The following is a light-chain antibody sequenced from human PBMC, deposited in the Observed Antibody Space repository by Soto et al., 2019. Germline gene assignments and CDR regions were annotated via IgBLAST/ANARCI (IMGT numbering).Light chain of an antibody. CDR3: QQLNTYPLT. V-gene: IGKV1D-16*01. J-gene: IGKJ4*01. CDR2: AAS. CDR1: QGISSW. Sequence: DIQMTQSPSSLSASVGDRVTITCRASQGISSWLAWYQQKPGKAPKLLIYAASSLQSGVPSRFSPSASGAEFTLTISSLKHEDFATYYCQQLNTYPLTFGGGTKVDIK.